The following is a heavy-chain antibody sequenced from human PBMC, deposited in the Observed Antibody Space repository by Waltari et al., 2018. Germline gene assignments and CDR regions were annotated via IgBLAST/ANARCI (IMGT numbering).Heavy chain of an antibody. J-gene: IGHJ5*02. V-gene: IGHV4-59*08. CDR3: VRFIRLQLDWFDP. CDR2: IYYSGST. Sequence: QVQLQESGPGLVKPSETLSLTCTVSGGSISGFYWSWIRQPPGRGLEWIGYIYYSGSTNSNPSLKSRATISLDTPKNQFSLRLSSVTATDTAVYYCVRFIRLQLDWFDPWGQGALVTVSS. D-gene: IGHD3-10*01. CDR1: GGSISGFY.